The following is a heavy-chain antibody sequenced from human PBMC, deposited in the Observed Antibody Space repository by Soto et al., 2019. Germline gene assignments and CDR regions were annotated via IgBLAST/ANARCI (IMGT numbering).Heavy chain of an antibody. V-gene: IGHV4-39*01. CDR2: IYYSGST. J-gene: IGHJ6*02. D-gene: IGHD3-3*01. Sequence: SETLSLTCTVSGGSISSSSYYWGWIRQPPGKGLEWIGSIYYSGSTYYNPSLKSRVTISVDTSKNQFSLKLSSVTAADTAVYYCARQSSDDFWSGYSHYYYGMDVWGQGTTVTVSS. CDR1: GGSISSSSYY. CDR3: ARQSSDDFWSGYSHYYYGMDV.